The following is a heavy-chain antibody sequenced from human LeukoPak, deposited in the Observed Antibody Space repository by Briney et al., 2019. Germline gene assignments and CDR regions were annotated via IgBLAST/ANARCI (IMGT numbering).Heavy chain of an antibody. Sequence: KSSETLSLTCTVSGGSISSSSYFWGWIRQPPGKGLEWIAIINYSGSTYYNPSLKSRVTISVDTSKNQFSLKLISVTAADTAVYYCASGTDLPALIDYWGQGTLVTVSS. CDR3: ASGTDLPALIDY. CDR2: INYSGST. J-gene: IGHJ4*02. V-gene: IGHV4-39*07. CDR1: GGSISSSSYF. D-gene: IGHD1-1*01.